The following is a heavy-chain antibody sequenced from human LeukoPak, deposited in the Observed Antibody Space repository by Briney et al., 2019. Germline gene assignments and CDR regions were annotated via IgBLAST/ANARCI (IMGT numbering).Heavy chain of an antibody. Sequence: ASVKVSCKASGYTFTGYYMHWVRQAPGQGLEWMGWINPNSGGTNYAQKFQGRVTMTRDTSISTAYMELSRLRSDDTAVYYCARSSGYYPENDYWGQGTLVTVPS. CDR2: INPNSGGT. D-gene: IGHD3-22*01. V-gene: IGHV1-2*02. CDR1: GYTFTGYY. J-gene: IGHJ4*02. CDR3: ARSSGYYPENDY.